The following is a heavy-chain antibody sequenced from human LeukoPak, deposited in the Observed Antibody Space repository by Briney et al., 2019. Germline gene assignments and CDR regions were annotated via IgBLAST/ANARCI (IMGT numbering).Heavy chain of an antibody. D-gene: IGHD3-22*01. CDR3: AKDKYYDSSGYLDY. CDR2: ISGSGGST. J-gene: IGHJ4*02. Sequence: GGSLRLSCAASGFTFSSYEMNWVRQAPGKGLEWVSAISGSGGSTYYADSVKGRFTISRDNSKNTLYLQMNSLRAEDTAEYYCAKDKYYDSSGYLDYWGQGTLVTVSS. CDR1: GFTFSSYE. V-gene: IGHV3-23*01.